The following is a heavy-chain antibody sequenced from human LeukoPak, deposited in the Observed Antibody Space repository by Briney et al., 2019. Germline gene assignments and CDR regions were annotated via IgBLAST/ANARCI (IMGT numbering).Heavy chain of an antibody. D-gene: IGHD3-3*01. CDR2: IYYSGTT. J-gene: IGHJ6*02. Sequence: PSETLSLTCTVSGGSINSYYWSWIRQPPGKGLEWIGYIYYSGTTNYNPSLKSRVTISVDTSKNQFSLKLSSVTAADTAVYYCARNPRSGYFPHYHYYGMDVWGQETTVTVSS. V-gene: IGHV4-59*01. CDR1: GGSINSYY. CDR3: ARNPRSGYFPHYHYYGMDV.